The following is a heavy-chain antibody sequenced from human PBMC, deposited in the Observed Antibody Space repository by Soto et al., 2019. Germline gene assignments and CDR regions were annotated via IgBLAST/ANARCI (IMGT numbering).Heavy chain of an antibody. CDR1: GGSVSSDNYY. CDR3: ARAYYDSWSGYFDY. D-gene: IGHD3-3*01. CDR2: IYHSGST. J-gene: IGHJ4*02. V-gene: IGHV4-61*01. Sequence: QVHLQKSGPGLVKPSETLSLTCTVSGGSVSSDNYYWTWIRQPPGKGLEWIGHIYHSGSTNYNPSLKSRVTISVDTSKNRFSLKVTSVTAADTAIYYCARAYYDSWSGYFDYWGQGTLVTVSS.